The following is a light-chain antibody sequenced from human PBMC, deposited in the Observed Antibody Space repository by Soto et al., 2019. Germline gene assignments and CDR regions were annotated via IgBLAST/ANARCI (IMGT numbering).Light chain of an antibody. CDR1: QIITTY. CDR3: QQTYNTPYT. CDR2: TSG. V-gene: IGKV1-39*01. J-gene: IGKJ2*01. Sequence: IHMTQSPSSLSASVGDRVTITCRASQIITTYLNWYQQKPGEAPKLLISTSGTLQRGVPSRFTGSGSGTDFTLTITGLQRADFATYFCQQTYNTPYTFGQGTKLEIK.